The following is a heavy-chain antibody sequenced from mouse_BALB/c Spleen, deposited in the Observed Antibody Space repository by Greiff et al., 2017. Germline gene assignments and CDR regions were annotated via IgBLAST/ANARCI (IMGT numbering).Heavy chain of an antibody. CDR3: ARSGDYGYWYFDV. V-gene: IGHV1S127*01. Sequence: QVQLQQSGPQLVRPGASVKISCKASGYSFTSYWMHWVKQRPGQGLEWIGMIDPSDSETRLNQKFKDKATLTVDKSSSTAYMQLSSPTSEDSAVYCCARSGDYGYWYFDVWGAGTTVTVSS. D-gene: IGHD1-1*01. CDR1: GYSFTSYW. CDR2: IDPSDSET. J-gene: IGHJ1*01.